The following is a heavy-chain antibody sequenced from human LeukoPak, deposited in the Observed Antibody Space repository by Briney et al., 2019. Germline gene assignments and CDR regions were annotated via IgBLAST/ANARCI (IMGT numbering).Heavy chain of an antibody. Sequence: SQTLSLTCTVSGGSISSGSDYWSWIRQPAGTGLECIGRIYTSGSTNYNPSLKSRVTISVDTSKNQFSLKLSSVTAADTAVYYCARDFDMRGEFDYWGQGTLVTVSS. V-gene: IGHV4-61*02. D-gene: IGHD3-16*01. J-gene: IGHJ4*02. CDR3: ARDFDMRGEFDY. CDR1: GGSISSGSDY. CDR2: IYTSGST.